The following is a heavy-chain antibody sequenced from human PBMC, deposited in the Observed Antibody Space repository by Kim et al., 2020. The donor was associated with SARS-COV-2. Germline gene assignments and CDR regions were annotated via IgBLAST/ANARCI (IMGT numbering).Heavy chain of an antibody. J-gene: IGHJ6*03. CDR1: GGSFSGYY. CDR2: INHSGST. V-gene: IGHV4-34*01. Sequence: SETLSLTCAVYGGSFSGYYWSWIPQPPGKGLEWIGEINHSGSTNYNPSLKSRVTISVDTSKNQFSLKLSSVTAADTAVYYCARGPTFTIFGVVIIPYYYYYMDVWGKGTTVTVSS. CDR3: ARGPTFTIFGVVIIPYYYYYMDV. D-gene: IGHD3-3*01.